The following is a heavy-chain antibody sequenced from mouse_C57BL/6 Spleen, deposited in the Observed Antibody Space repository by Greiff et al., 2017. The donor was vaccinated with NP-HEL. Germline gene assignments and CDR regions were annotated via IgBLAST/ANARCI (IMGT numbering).Heavy chain of an antibody. CDR1: GYAFSSYW. V-gene: IGHV1-80*01. D-gene: IGHD1-1*01. Sequence: QVQLQESGAELVKPGASVKISCKASGYAFSSYWMNWVKQRPGKGLEWIGQIYHGEGDTNYNGKFKGKATLTADKSSSTAYMQLSRLTSEDSAVYFCARSVVATRYFDVWGTGTTVTVSS. CDR3: ARSVVATRYFDV. CDR2: IYHGEGDT. J-gene: IGHJ1*03.